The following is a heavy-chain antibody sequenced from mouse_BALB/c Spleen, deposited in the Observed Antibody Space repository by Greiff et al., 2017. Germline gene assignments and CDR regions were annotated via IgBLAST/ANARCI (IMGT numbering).Heavy chain of an antibody. Sequence: QVQLQQSGPELVKPGASVKISCKASGYAFSSSWMNWVKQRPGQGLEWIGRIYPGDGDTNYNGKFKGKATLTADKSSSTAYMQLSSLTSVDSAVYFCAREEVFDYWGQGTTLTVSS. CDR1: GYAFSSSW. CDR3: AREEVFDY. CDR2: IYPGDGDT. V-gene: IGHV1-82*01. J-gene: IGHJ2*01.